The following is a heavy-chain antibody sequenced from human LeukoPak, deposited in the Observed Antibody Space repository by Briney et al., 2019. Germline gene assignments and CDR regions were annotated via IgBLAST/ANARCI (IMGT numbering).Heavy chain of an antibody. D-gene: IGHD3-3*01. V-gene: IGHV4-30-4*01. CDR1: GGSISSGDYY. CDR2: IYYRGST. Sequence: PSQTLSLTCTVSGGSISSGDYYWSWIRQPPGKGLEWIGYIYYRGSTYYNPSLKSRVTISVDTSKNQFSLKLSSVTAADTAVYYCARAAGDFWSDYYGMDVWGQGTTVTVSS. J-gene: IGHJ6*02. CDR3: ARAAGDFWSDYYGMDV.